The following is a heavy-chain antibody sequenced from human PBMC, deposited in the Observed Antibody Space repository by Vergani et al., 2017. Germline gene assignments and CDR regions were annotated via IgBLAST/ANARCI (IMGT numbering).Heavy chain of an antibody. J-gene: IGHJ4*02. CDR3: ARDTRGYRGSHEGY. CDR2: IIPILGIA. CDR1: GGTFSSYA. Sequence: QVQLVQSGAEVKKPGSSVKVSCKASGGTFSSYAISWVRQAPGQGLEWMGRIIPILGIANYAQKFQGRVTITADKSTSTAYMELSSLRSEDTAVYYCARDTRGYRGSHEGYWGQGTLVTVSS. D-gene: IGHD1-26*01. V-gene: IGHV1-69*04.